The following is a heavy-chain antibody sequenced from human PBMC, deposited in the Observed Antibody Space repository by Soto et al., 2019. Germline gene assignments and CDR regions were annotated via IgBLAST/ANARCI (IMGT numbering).Heavy chain of an antibody. Sequence: EVQLLESGGGLVQPGGSLRLSCAASGFTFSSYAMSWVRQAPGKGLEWVSAISGSGGSTYYADSVKGRFTISRDNSTNTLYLPMNSLRAEDTAVYYCANIRGGSGWDRYWYFDLWGRGTLVTVSS. CDR2: ISGSGGST. V-gene: IGHV3-23*01. CDR1: GFTFSSYA. J-gene: IGHJ2*01. D-gene: IGHD6-19*01. CDR3: ANIRGGSGWDRYWYFDL.